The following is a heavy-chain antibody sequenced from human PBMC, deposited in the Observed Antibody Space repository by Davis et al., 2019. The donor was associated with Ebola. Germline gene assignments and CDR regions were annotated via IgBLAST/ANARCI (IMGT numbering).Heavy chain of an antibody. V-gene: IGHV1-46*01. Sequence: ASVKVSCKASGYTFTNYYMHWVRQAPGQGLEWMGMINPNDGRTIYAQKFQGRVTVTRDTSTTTVYMELSSLRSEDTAVYYCARDSQNGGYYGMDVWGKGTTVTVS. J-gene: IGHJ6*04. CDR3: ARDSQNGGYYGMDV. CDR2: INPNDGRT. CDR1: GYTFTNYY. D-gene: IGHD4-23*01.